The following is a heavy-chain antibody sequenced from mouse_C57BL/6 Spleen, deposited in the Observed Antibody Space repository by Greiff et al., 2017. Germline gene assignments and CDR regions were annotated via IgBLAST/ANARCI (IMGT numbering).Heavy chain of an antibody. Sequence: VKLMESGPGLVQPSQSLSITCTVSGFSLTSYGVHWVRHPPGKSLACLGVIWSGGSTDYHAAFISRLSISKDTSKSQVFFKMNSLQADDTAIYYCASSNWDDWYFDVWGTGTTVTVSS. CDR3: ASSNWDDWYFDV. D-gene: IGHD4-1*01. J-gene: IGHJ1*03. CDR1: GFSLTSYG. CDR2: IWSGGST. V-gene: IGHV2-4*01.